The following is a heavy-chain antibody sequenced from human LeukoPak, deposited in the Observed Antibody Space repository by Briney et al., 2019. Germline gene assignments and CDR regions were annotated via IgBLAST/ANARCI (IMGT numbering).Heavy chain of an antibody. J-gene: IGHJ4*02. CDR2: ISSSSSYI. Sequence: GGSLRLSCAASGFTFSSYSMNWVRQAPGKGLEWVSSISSSSSYIYYADSVKGRFTVSRDNAKNSLYLQMNSLRAEDTAVYYCARALYNWNDGGEWGQGTLVTVSS. CDR3: ARALYNWNDGGE. D-gene: IGHD1-20*01. CDR1: GFTFSSYS. V-gene: IGHV3-21*01.